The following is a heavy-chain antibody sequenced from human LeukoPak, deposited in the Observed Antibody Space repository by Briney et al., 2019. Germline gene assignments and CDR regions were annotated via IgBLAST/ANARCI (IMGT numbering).Heavy chain of an antibody. Sequence: SETLSLTCTVSRGSVSSSIYYWSWVRQPPGKGLEWIASIYYTGSTYYNPSLKSRVTISLDMSKNEFFLTMTSVTAADTAVYFCTVEKNGSPLYGRQGTQLSVFS. D-gene: IGHD2-8*01. CDR3: TVEKNGSPLY. V-gene: IGHV4-39*07. CDR2: IYYTGST. CDR1: RGSVSSSIYY. J-gene: IGHJ4*02.